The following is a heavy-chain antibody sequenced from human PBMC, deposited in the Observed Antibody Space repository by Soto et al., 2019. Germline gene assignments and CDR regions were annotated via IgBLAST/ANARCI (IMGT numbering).Heavy chain of an antibody. D-gene: IGHD3-22*01. J-gene: IGHJ3*01. CDR1: GFRLSDYE. Sequence: QVQLVESGGGLVQPGGSLRLSCAVSGFRLSDYEMSWIRQAPGKGPEWVSFISRSGDTIYYVDSVKGRFSISRDNAKNSFYLQVRGLRVEDTAPYFWARSSGWFEENAFDFGGKGKRVPVS. CDR2: ISRSGDTI. CDR3: ARSSGWFEENAFDF. V-gene: IGHV3-11*01.